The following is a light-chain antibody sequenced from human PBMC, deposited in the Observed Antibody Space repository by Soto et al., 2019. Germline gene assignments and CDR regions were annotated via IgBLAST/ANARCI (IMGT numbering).Light chain of an antibody. J-gene: IGKJ3*01. CDR1: HDISDY. Sequence: DIKMTQSPSSLSASIGDRVTITCQASHDISDYLNWSHQKPGKAPELLIYDASNLQTGVPSRFSGRGSGTNFFLTISGLQPEDIGTYYCQQYDNLICTFGPGTKV. CDR3: QQYDNLICT. V-gene: IGKV1-33*01. CDR2: DAS.